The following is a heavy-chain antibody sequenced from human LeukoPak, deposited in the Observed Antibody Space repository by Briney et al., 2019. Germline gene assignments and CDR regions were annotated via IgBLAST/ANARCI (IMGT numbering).Heavy chain of an antibody. CDR2: ISYDGSNK. CDR1: GFTFSSYG. Sequence: GALRISCAASGFTFSSYGMHWVRQAPGKGLEWVAVISYDGSNKYYADSVKGRFTISRDNSKNTLYLQMNSLRAEDTAVYYCAKGSSADYWGQGTLVTVSS. J-gene: IGHJ4*02. D-gene: IGHD3-22*01. CDR3: AKGSSADY. V-gene: IGHV3-30*18.